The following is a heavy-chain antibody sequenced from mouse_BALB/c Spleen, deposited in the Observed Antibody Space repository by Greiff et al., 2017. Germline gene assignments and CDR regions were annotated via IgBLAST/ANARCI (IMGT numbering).Heavy chain of an antibody. CDR2: ISDGGSYT. J-gene: IGHJ3*01. Sequence: EVKLMESGGGLVKPGGSLKLSCAASGFTFSDYYMYWVRQTPEKRLEWVATISDGGSYTYYPDSVKGRFTISRDNAKNNLYLQMSSLKSEDTAMYYCARGGYYDYDPFAYWGQGTLVTVSA. V-gene: IGHV5-4*02. CDR3: ARGGYYDYDPFAY. D-gene: IGHD2-4*01. CDR1: GFTFSDYY.